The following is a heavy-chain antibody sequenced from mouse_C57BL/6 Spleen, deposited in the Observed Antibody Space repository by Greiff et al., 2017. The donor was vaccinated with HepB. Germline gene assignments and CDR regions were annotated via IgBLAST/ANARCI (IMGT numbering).Heavy chain of an antibody. D-gene: IGHD1-1*01. V-gene: IGHV1-63*01. CDR2: IYPGGGYT. J-gene: IGHJ1*03. CDR3: AITTVVATGYFDV. Sequence: QVQLQQSGAELVRPGTSVKMSCKASGYTFTNYWIGWAKQRPGHGLEWIGDIYPGGGYTNYNEKFKGKATLTADKSSSTAYMQFSSLTSEDSAIYYCAITTVVATGYFDVWGTGTTVTVSS. CDR1: GYTFTNYW.